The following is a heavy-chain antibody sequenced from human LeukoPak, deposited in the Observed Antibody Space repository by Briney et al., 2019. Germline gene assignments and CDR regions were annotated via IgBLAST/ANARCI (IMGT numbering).Heavy chain of an antibody. CDR3: ARSPYYDFWSGPDHQDSYFDY. Sequence: GGSLRLSCAASGFTFSSYEMNWVRQAPGKGLEWVSYISSSGSTIYYADSVKGRFTISRDNSKNTLYLQMNSLRAEDTAVHYCARSPYYDFWSGPDHQDSYFDYWGQGTLVTVSS. J-gene: IGHJ4*02. CDR2: ISSSGSTI. CDR1: GFTFSSYE. D-gene: IGHD3-3*01. V-gene: IGHV3-48*03.